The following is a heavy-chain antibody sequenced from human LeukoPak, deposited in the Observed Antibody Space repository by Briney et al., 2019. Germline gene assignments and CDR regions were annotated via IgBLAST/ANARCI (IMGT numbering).Heavy chain of an antibody. J-gene: IGHJ5*02. D-gene: IGHD3-10*01. CDR1: GYTLTELS. Sequence: ASVKVSCKVSGYTLTELSMHWVRQAPGKGLEWMGGFDPEDGETIYAQKFQGRVTMTEDTSTDTAYMELSSLRSEDTAVYYCATLSRITMVRGAIPLHNWSDPWGQGTLVTVSS. CDR2: FDPEDGET. V-gene: IGHV1-24*01. CDR3: ATLSRITMVRGAIPLHNWSDP.